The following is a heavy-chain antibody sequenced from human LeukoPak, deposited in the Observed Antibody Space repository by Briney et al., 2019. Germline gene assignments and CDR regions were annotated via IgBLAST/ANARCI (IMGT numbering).Heavy chain of an antibody. D-gene: IGHD5-18*01. CDR3: ARDLAYSRLDY. CDR1: GFSFGSSW. Sequence: GGSLRLSCAASGFSFGSSWMDWVRQAPGKGLEWVASINPDGSEKYSVDSVEGRFPISRDNAKNLLYLQVNSLRVEDTAFYYCARDLAYSRLDYWGQGMLVTVSS. J-gene: IGHJ4*02. V-gene: IGHV3-7*01. CDR2: INPDGSEK.